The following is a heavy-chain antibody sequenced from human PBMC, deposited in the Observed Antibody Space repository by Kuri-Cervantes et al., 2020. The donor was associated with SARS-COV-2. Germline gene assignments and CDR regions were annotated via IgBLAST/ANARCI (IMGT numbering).Heavy chain of an antibody. V-gene: IGHV1-69*04. D-gene: IGHD5-18*01. J-gene: IGHJ4*02. CDR2: IIPILGIA. Sequence: SVKVSCKASGGTFSSYAISWVRQAPGQGLEWMGRIIPILGIANYAQKFQGRVTITADKSTSTAYMELSSLRSDDTAVYYCARDQGVDTAMVDFDYWGQGTRVTCYS. CDR1: GGTFSSYA. CDR3: ARDQGVDTAMVDFDY.